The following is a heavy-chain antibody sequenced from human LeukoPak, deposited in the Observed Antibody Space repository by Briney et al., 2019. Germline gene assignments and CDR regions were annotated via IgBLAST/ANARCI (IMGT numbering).Heavy chain of an antibody. D-gene: IGHD3-10*01. V-gene: IGHV1-69*05. J-gene: IGHJ6*03. CDR3: ARDRPRTYYYGSGNYYYYYMDV. CDR1: GGTFSSYA. CDR2: IIPIFGTA. Sequence: SVKVSCKASGGTFSSYAISWVRQAPGQGLEWMGGIIPIFGTANYAQKFQGRVTITTDESTSTAYMELSSLRSEDTAVYYCARDRPRTYYYGSGNYYYYYMDVWGKGTTVTVSS.